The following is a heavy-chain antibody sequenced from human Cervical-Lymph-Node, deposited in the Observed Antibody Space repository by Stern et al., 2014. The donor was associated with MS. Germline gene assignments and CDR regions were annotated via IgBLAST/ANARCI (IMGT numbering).Heavy chain of an antibody. J-gene: IGHJ4*02. V-gene: IGHV1-2*02. CDR2: INPNSGGT. CDR1: GYTFTGYY. Sequence: QVQLVQSGAEVKKPGASVKVSCKASGYTFTGYYIYWVRQAPGQGLEWMGWINPNSGGTNYVQKVQGRVTMTRDIASSTAYMELSRLRSDDTAMFYCARGGDASSYNWNYPIDYWGQGTLVTVSS. D-gene: IGHD1-7*01. CDR3: ARGGDASSYNWNYPIDY.